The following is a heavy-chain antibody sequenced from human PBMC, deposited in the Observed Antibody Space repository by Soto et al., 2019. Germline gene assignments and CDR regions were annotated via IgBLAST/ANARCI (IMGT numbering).Heavy chain of an antibody. J-gene: IGHJ4*02. V-gene: IGHV3-72*01. Sequence: EVQLVESGGGLVQPGGSLRLSCAASGFIVTDHYMDWVRQAPGKGLEWVGRTTNKANSYTTEYAASVKARFTISRDDSKNSGYLQVNNLKTEDTAVYYCASLAGAKEGFDYWGQGNLVTVSS. D-gene: IGHD1-26*01. CDR1: GFIVTDHY. CDR3: ASLAGAKEGFDY. CDR2: TTNKANSYTT.